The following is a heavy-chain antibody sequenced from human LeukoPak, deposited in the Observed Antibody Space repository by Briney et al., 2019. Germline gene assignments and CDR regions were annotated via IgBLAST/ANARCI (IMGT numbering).Heavy chain of an antibody. CDR3: ARDRRDTAMVSPYYYYYMDV. CDR2: INPNSGGT. J-gene: IGHJ6*03. Sequence: ASVKVSCKASGYTFTGYYMHWVRQAPGQGREWMGWINPNSGGTNYAQKFQGRVTMTRDTSISTAYMELSRLRSDDTAVYYCARDRRDTAMVSPYYYYYMDVWGKGTTVTVSS. D-gene: IGHD5-18*01. CDR1: GYTFTGYY. V-gene: IGHV1-2*02.